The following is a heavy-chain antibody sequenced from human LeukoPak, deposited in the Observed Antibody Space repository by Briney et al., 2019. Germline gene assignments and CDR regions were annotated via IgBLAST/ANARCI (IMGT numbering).Heavy chain of an antibody. D-gene: IGHD6-19*01. CDR3: AKDVPGGWWYFDL. J-gene: IGHJ2*01. V-gene: IGHV3-74*01. CDR1: GFTFSSHW. Sequence: PGGSLRLSCAASGFTFSSHWMHWVRQAPGKGLVRVSRINSDGSSTSYADSVKGRFTISRDNAKNTLYLQMNSLRAEDAAVYYCAKDVPGGWWYFDLWGRGTLVTVSS. CDR2: INSDGSST.